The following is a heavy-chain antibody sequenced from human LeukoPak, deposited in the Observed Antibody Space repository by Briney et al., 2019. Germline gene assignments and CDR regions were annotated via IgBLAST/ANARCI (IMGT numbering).Heavy chain of an antibody. D-gene: IGHD2-8*01. V-gene: IGHV4-59*08. J-gene: IGHJ6*02. CDR2: IYYSGST. CDR1: GGSISSYY. CDR3: ATASVMVPLYYYYGMDV. Sequence: SETLSLTCTVSGGSISSYYWSWIRQPPGKGLEWIGFIYYSGSTNYNPSLKSRVTISVDTSKNQFSLKLSSVTAADTAVYYCATASVMVPLYYYYGMDVWGQGTTVTVSS.